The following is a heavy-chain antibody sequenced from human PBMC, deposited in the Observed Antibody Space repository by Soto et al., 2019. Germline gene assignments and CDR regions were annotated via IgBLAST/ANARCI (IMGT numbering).Heavy chain of an antibody. Sequence: QLQLQESGPVLVKPSETLSLTCTVSGGSISSSSSYYWGWMRQPPGKGLEWIGSIYYSGSTYYNPSLKSRVTISADTSKNQFSLKLSSVTVADTAVYYCARPEAITMIVVVITNWGQGTLVTVSS. CDR3: ARPEAITMIVVVITN. CDR2: IYYSGST. J-gene: IGHJ4*02. D-gene: IGHD3-22*01. CDR1: GGSISSSSSYY. V-gene: IGHV4-39*01.